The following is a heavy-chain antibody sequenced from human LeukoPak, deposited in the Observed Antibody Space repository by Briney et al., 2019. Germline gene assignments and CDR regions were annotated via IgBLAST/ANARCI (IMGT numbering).Heavy chain of an antibody. J-gene: IGHJ3*02. CDR1: GYSISKVNY. D-gene: IGHD3-10*01. Sequence: SETLSLTCTVSGYSISKVNYWGWIRQPPGKGLEWIGSVYHTGSTYFNPSLKSRVTMSADTSKNQLSLKLNSMTAADTAVYYCAREARSGSYAFDIWGQGTMVTVSS. CDR2: VYHTGST. V-gene: IGHV4-38-2*02. CDR3: AREARSGSYAFDI.